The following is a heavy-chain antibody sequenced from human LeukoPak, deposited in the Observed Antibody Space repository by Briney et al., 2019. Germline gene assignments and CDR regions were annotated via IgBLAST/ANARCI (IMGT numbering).Heavy chain of an antibody. CDR3: AKTTRDGYPFDY. D-gene: IGHD5-24*01. CDR2: IYYIGST. Sequence: SETLSLTCTVSGGSISSYFWTWIRQPPGKGLEWIGYIYYIGSTNYNPSLKSRVTISVDTSKNQFSLRLSSVTAADTAVYYCAKTTRDGYPFDYWGQGTLVTVSS. V-gene: IGHV4-59*01. J-gene: IGHJ4*02. CDR1: GGSISSYF.